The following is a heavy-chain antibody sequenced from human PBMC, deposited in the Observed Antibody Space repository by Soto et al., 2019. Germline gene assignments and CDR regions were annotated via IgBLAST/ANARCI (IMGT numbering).Heavy chain of an antibody. CDR3: ARGLGGLLRYFDWLSDQSDAFDI. CDR1: GYTFTSYD. Sequence: ASVKVSCKASGYTFTSYDINWVRQATGQGLEWMGWMNPNSGNTGYAQKFQGRVTMTRNTSISTAYMELGSLRSEDTAVYYCARGLGGLLRYFDWLSDQSDAFDIWGQGTMVTVSS. CDR2: MNPNSGNT. J-gene: IGHJ3*02. D-gene: IGHD3-9*01. V-gene: IGHV1-8*01.